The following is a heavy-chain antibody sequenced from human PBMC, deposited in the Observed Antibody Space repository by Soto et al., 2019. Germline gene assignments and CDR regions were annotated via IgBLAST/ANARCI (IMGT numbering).Heavy chain of an antibody. CDR2: IYYSGST. V-gene: IGHV4-39*01. J-gene: IGHJ4*02. CDR1: GGSISSSSYY. Sequence: QLQLQESGPGLVKPSETLSLTCTVSGGSISSSSYYWGWIRQPPGKGLAWIGRIYYSGSTYYNPSLKSPVTISVETSKYQFSLKLSSVTAADTAVYYCARHPRVDTAMALLPYFDYWGQGTLVTVSS. CDR3: ARHPRVDTAMALLPYFDY. D-gene: IGHD5-18*01.